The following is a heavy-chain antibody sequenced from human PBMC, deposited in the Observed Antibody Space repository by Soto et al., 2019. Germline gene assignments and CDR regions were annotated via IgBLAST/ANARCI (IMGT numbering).Heavy chain of an antibody. D-gene: IGHD2-2*01. V-gene: IGHV3-7*03. CDR3: ARDHADIVVVPAAMGWFDP. CDR2: IKQDGSEK. CDR1: GFTFSSYW. J-gene: IGHJ5*02. Sequence: GGSLRLSCAASGFTFSSYWMSWVRQAPGKGLEWVANIKQDGSEKYYVDSVKGRFTISRDNAKNSLYLQMNSLRAEDTAVYYCARDHADIVVVPAAMGWFDPWGQGTLVTVSS.